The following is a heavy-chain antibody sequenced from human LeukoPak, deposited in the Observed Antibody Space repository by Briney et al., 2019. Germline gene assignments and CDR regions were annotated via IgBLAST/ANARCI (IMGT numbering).Heavy chain of an antibody. CDR2: ISHNGDIT. V-gene: IGHV3-23*01. Sequence: GGSLRLSCAASGFTFRNYAMSWVRQAPGKGLEWVSVISHNGDITRYADSVKGRFTISRDNSKSTLYLQMNSLRVEDTAVYYCARGYGSGSFYQLSRYWGQGTLVTVSS. CDR1: GFTFRNYA. J-gene: IGHJ4*02. CDR3: ARGYGSGSFYQLSRY. D-gene: IGHD3-10*01.